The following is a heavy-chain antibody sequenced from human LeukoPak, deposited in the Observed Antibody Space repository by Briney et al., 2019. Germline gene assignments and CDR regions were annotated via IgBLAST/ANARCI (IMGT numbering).Heavy chain of an antibody. V-gene: IGHV4-4*02. Sequence: PSETLSLTCAVSVXSISSGNWWTWVRQSPGKGLEWIGEIYHNGTHNYNPSLKSRVAISADTFKNHFSLKLTSVTAADTAVYYCATAPILRGEGGEHYKYGMDVWGQGTTVIVSS. CDR1: VXSISSGNW. J-gene: IGHJ6*02. CDR2: IYHNGTH. D-gene: IGHD2-2*02. CDR3: ATAPILRGEGGEHYKYGMDV.